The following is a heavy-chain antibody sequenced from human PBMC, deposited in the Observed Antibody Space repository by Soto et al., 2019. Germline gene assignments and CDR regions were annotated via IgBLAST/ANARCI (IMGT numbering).Heavy chain of an antibody. CDR1: GFTFSNHW. Sequence: GGSLRLSCEASGFTFSNHWMHWVRQAPGRGPVWVSRINNDGGGTSYADSVKGRFTMSRDNAKNTVYLQMNSLGVEDTAVYHCARGWLEWLSRQPTTDYWGQGSLVTVSS. CDR2: INNDGGGT. J-gene: IGHJ4*02. D-gene: IGHD3-3*01. V-gene: IGHV3-74*01. CDR3: ARGWLEWLSRQPTTDY.